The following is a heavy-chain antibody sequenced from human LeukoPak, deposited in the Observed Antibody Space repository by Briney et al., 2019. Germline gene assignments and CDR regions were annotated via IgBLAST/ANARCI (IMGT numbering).Heavy chain of an antibody. CDR1: GFTFSSYG. CDR3: ARDPDYGGNPPEYFQH. V-gene: IGHV3-30*03. Sequence: PGGSLRLSCAASGFTFSSYGMHWVRQAPGKGLEWVAVISYDGSNKYYAESVKGRFTISRDNSKNTLYLQMNSLRAEDTAVYYCARDPDYGGNPPEYFQHWGQGTLVTVSS. J-gene: IGHJ1*01. CDR2: ISYDGSNK. D-gene: IGHD4-23*01.